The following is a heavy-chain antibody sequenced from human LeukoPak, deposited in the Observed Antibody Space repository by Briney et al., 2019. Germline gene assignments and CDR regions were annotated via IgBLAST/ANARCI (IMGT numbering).Heavy chain of an antibody. CDR1: GGSIISSDYH. V-gene: IGHV4-39*01. CDR2: ISYSGNT. Sequence: SETLSLTCTVSGGSIISSDYHWGWVRQPPGTGLEWIGTISYSGNTDYIPSLRSRVTISVDTSNSQFSLRLGSVTAADTAVYHCARHCCSGPAKRVFDIWGQGTMVTVSS. J-gene: IGHJ3*02. CDR3: ARHCCSGPAKRVFDI. D-gene: IGHD2-15*01.